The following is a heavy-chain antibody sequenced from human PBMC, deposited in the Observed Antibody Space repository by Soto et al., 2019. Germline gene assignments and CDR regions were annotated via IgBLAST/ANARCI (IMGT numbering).Heavy chain of an antibody. CDR2: TRNKANGHTT. CDR1: GFTFSDHY. Sequence: PGGSLRLSCAASGFTFSDHYMDWVRQAPGKGLEWVGRTRNKANGHTTEYAASVKGRFTISRDDSKNSLYLQMNSLKIEDTAVYYCARATTVTDYWGQGTLVTVSS. CDR3: ARATTVTDY. J-gene: IGHJ4*02. D-gene: IGHD4-17*01. V-gene: IGHV3-72*01.